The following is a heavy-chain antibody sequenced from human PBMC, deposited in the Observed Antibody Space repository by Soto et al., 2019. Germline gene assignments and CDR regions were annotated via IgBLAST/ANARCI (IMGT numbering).Heavy chain of an antibody. D-gene: IGHD3-10*01. J-gene: IGHJ4*02. CDR3: AKDSDYYGSGSCLDY. V-gene: IGHV3-9*01. CDR1: GFTFDDYG. CDR2: ISWNSRSI. Sequence: GGSLRLSCAASGFTFDDYGMHWVRQAPGKGLEWVSGISWNSRSIGYADSVKGRFTISRDNAKNSLYLQMNSLRAEDTALYYCAKDSDYYGSGSCLDYWGQGTMVTVSS.